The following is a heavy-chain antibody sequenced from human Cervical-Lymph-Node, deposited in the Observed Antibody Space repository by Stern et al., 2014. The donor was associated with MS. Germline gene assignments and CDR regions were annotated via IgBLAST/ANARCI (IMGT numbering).Heavy chain of an antibody. CDR2: ISTYNGNT. Sequence: QVQLVQSGAEVKKPGASVKVSCKASGYTFTSYGISWVRQAPGQGLEWMGWISTYNGNTNYAQRLQGRVTFTSDTSTSTAYLELKSLRSDDTAVYYCARVEKKQPSRGDYWGQGTLVTVSS. D-gene: IGHD6-13*01. CDR3: ARVEKKQPSRGDY. V-gene: IGHV1-18*04. J-gene: IGHJ4*02. CDR1: GYTFTSYG.